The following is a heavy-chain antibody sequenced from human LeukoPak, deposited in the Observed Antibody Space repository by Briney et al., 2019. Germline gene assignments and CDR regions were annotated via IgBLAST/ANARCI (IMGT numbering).Heavy chain of an antibody. CDR1: GGSFSGYY. Sequence: SETLSLTCAVYGGSFSGYYWSWIRQPPGKGLEWIGEINHSGSTNYNPSLKSRVTISVDTSKNQFSLKLSSVTAADTAVYYCARGGPYYDFWCGYHYYFDYWGQGTLVTVSS. CDR3: ARGGPYYDFWCGYHYYFDY. CDR2: INHSGST. J-gene: IGHJ4*02. V-gene: IGHV4-34*01. D-gene: IGHD3-3*01.